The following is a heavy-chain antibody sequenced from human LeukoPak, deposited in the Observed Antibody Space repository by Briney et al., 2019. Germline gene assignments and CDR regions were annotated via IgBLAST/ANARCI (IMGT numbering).Heavy chain of an antibody. CDR2: ISSSSSYI. J-gene: IGHJ5*02. CDR3: ASDPGVVPAAISRFDP. Sequence: RSGGSLRLSCAASGFTFSSYAMNWVRQAPGKGLEWVSSISSSSSYIYYADSVKGRFTISRDNAKNSLYLQMNSLRAEDTAVYYCASDPGVVPAAISRFDPWGQGTLVTVSS. V-gene: IGHV3-21*01. D-gene: IGHD2-2*01. CDR1: GFTFSSYA.